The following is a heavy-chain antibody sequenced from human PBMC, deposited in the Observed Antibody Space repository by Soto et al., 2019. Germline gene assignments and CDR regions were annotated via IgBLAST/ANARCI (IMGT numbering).Heavy chain of an antibody. CDR3: ARDLALAGNY. D-gene: IGHD6-19*01. V-gene: IGHV3-21*01. CDR2: ISSTSSYT. Sequence: GGSLRLSCAASGFTFSSYAMNWVRQTQERGLEWVSSISSTSSYTHYADSVKGRFTISRDNAYNSLFLQMNSLRAEDTAVYYCARDLALAGNYWGQGALVTVPQ. CDR1: GFTFSSYA. J-gene: IGHJ4*02.